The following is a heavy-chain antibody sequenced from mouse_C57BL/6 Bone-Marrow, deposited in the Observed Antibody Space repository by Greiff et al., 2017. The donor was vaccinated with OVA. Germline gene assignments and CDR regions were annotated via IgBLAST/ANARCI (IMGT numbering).Heavy chain of an antibody. CDR2: IWSGGST. CDR1: GFSLTSYG. J-gene: IGHJ3*01. V-gene: IGHV2-2*01. D-gene: IGHD1-1*01. CDR3: ANNYYGSSYAWLAY. Sequence: QVQLKESGPGLVQPSQSLSITCTVSGFSLTSYGVHWVRQSPGKGLEWLGVIWSGGSTDYNAAFISRMSISTDNSKSQVFFKMNSLQADDTAIYYCANNYYGSSYAWLAYWGQGTLVTVSA.